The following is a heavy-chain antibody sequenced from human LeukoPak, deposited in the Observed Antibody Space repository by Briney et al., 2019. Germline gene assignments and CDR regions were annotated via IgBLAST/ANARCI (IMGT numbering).Heavy chain of an antibody. CDR3: ATDGDYDWNYRSGFDS. D-gene: IGHD1-7*01. Sequence: GGSLRLSCAASGLTFNSYWMAWVRQAPGKGLEWVANIKQDGNKKYYVDSVKGRFTISRDNAKNSLYLQMNSLRVEDTAVYYCATDGDYDWNYRSGFDSWGQGTLVTVSS. V-gene: IGHV3-7*01. CDR1: GLTFNSYW. CDR2: IKQDGNKK. J-gene: IGHJ4*02.